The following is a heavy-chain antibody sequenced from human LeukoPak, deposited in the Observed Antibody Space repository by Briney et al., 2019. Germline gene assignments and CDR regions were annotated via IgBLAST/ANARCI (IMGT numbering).Heavy chain of an antibody. D-gene: IGHD3-22*01. CDR2: ISDSGGRT. Sequence: PGGSLRLSCAASGFTFSSYGMSWVRQAPGKGLEWVSAISDSGGRTFYADSVKGRFTISRDNSKNTLYLQINSLRAEDTAVYYCAKGSYDTSIWGQGTLVTVSA. CDR1: GFTFSSYG. CDR3: AKGSYDTSI. J-gene: IGHJ4*02. V-gene: IGHV3-23*01.